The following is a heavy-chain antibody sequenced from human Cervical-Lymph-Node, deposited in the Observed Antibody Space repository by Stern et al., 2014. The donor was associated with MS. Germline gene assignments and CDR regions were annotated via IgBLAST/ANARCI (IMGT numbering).Heavy chain of an antibody. CDR1: GFTFLSSA. J-gene: IGHJ6*02. CDR3: AAEGEYIRSGIYHYTGMDV. Sequence: MQLVQSGPEVKRPGTSVRVSCKASGFTFLSSAMQWVRQARGQLLEWIGFIVVDNSDTRYAQTFHDRVTISRDMSTSTVNMELSSLRSEDTAVYYCAAEGEYIRSGIYHYTGMDVWGQGTTVTVSS. V-gene: IGHV1-58*02. D-gene: IGHD3-10*01. CDR2: IVVDNSDT.